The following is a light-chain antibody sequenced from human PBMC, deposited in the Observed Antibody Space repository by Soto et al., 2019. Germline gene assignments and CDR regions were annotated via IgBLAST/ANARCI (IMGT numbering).Light chain of an antibody. Sequence: QSALTQPASVSGSPGQSITISCTGSSSDVGGYNYVSWYQNHPGTAPKLMIYEVSNRPSGVSNRFSGSKSGNTASLTISGLQAEDEADYYCSSYPSSSALVFGGGTKVTV. J-gene: IGLJ2*01. CDR1: SSDVGGYNY. V-gene: IGLV2-14*01. CDR3: SSYPSSSALV. CDR2: EVS.